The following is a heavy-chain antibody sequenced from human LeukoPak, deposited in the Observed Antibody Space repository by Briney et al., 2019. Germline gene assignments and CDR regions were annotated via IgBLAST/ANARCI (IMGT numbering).Heavy chain of an antibody. D-gene: IGHD2-15*01. J-gene: IGHJ4*02. Sequence: PSETLSLTCTVSGGSISTYYWSWIRQPPGKGLEWIGYIYYTGSTNYNPSLKSRVTISVDTSKNQFSLKLSSVTAADTAVYYCARYTLSYYFDYWGQGTLVTVSS. CDR1: GGSISTYY. CDR2: IYYTGST. CDR3: ARYTLSYYFDY. V-gene: IGHV4-59*01.